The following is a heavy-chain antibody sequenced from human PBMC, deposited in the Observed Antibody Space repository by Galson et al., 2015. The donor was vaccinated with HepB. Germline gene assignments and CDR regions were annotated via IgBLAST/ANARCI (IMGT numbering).Heavy chain of an antibody. D-gene: IGHD3-9*01. J-gene: IGHJ3*02. Sequence: TLSLTCAVSGGSISSGGYSWSWIRQPPGKGLEWIGYIYYSGSTYYNPSLKSRVTISVETSKNQFSLKLSSVTAADTAVYYCARDRAGILKHDAFDIWGQGTMVTVSS. CDR2: IYYSGST. CDR3: ARDRAGILKHDAFDI. V-gene: IGHV4-30-4*07. CDR1: GGSISSGGYS.